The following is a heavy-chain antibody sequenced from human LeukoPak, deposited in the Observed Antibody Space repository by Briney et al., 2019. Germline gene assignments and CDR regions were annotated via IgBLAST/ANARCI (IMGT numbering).Heavy chain of an antibody. CDR3: ARGTAYYYDSSGYSDFDY. CDR2: TYYRSKWYN. V-gene: IGHV6-1*01. J-gene: IGHJ4*02. CDR1: GDSVSSNSAA. Sequence: SQTLSLTCAISGDSVSSNSAAWNWIRQSPSRGLEWLGRTYYRSKWYNDYAVSVKSRITINPDTSKNQFSLQLNSVTPEDTAVYYCARGTAYYYDSSGYSDFDYWGQETLAPVSP. D-gene: IGHD3-22*01.